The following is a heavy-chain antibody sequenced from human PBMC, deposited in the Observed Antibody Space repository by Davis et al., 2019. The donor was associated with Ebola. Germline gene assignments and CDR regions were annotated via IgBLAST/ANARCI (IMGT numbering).Heavy chain of an antibody. J-gene: IGHJ4*02. CDR2: ISAYNGNT. Sequence: ASVKVSCKASGYTFTRNGISWVRQAPGQGLEWMGWISAYNGNTNYAQKLQGRVTMTTDTSTSTAYMELSSLRSEDTAVYYCASRLRIAVAGFDYWGQGTLVTVSS. CDR3: ASRLRIAVAGFDY. D-gene: IGHD6-19*01. CDR1: GYTFTRNG. V-gene: IGHV1-18*01.